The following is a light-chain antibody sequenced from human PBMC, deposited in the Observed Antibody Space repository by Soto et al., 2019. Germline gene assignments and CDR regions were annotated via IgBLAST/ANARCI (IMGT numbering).Light chain of an antibody. V-gene: IGLV2-8*01. CDR2: EVT. CDR3: TSYVGNDIWV. J-gene: IGLJ3*02. CDR1: SSDVGAYKY. Sequence: QSLLTQPPSASGSPGQSVTISCTGTSSDVGAYKYVSWYQQYPGKSPKLMIYEVTKRPSRVPDRFSGSKSGNTASLTVSGLQAEDEADYYCTSYVGNDIWVFGGGTKVTVL.